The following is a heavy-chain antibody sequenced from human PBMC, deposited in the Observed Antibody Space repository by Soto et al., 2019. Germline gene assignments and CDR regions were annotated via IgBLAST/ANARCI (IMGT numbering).Heavy chain of an antibody. J-gene: IGHJ3*02. D-gene: IGHD2-15*01. V-gene: IGHV3-30*03. CDR1: GFTFSSYG. Sequence: GGSLRLSCAASGFTFSSYGMHWVRQAPGKGLEWVAVISYDGSNKYYADSVKGRFTISRDNPKNTLYLQMNSLRAEDTAVYYCALKGYCSGGSCYIGDAFDIWGQGTMVTVSS. CDR2: ISYDGSNK. CDR3: ALKGYCSGGSCYIGDAFDI.